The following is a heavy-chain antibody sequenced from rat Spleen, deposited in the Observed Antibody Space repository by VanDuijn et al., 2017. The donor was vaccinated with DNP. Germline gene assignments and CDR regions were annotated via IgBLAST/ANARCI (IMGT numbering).Heavy chain of an antibody. CDR2: IHTGGSTT. J-gene: IGHJ2*01. D-gene: IGHD1-4*01. CDR1: GFTFSNYG. Sequence: EVQLVESGGGLVQPGGSLKLSCAASGFTFSNYGMAWVRQTPTKGLEWVASIHTGGSTTYYRDSVKGRFTISRDNAKNTLYLQLNSLRSEDTATYYCAGRPPPTRGPFDYWGQGVMVTVSS. CDR3: AGRPPPTRGPFDY. V-gene: IGHV5S13*01.